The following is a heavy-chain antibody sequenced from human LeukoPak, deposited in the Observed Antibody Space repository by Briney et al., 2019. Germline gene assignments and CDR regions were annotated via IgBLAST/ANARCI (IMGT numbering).Heavy chain of an antibody. V-gene: IGHV3-66*01. CDR3: ARRDCSGSSCYGIDY. D-gene: IGHD2-2*01. Sequence: PGGSLRLSCAASGFTVSSNYMSCVRQAPGKGLEWVSILYSGGSTYYANSVKGRFTISRDNGKNLLYLQMKSLRAEDTALYYCARRDCSGSSCYGIDYWGQGTLVTVSS. CDR2: LYSGGST. J-gene: IGHJ4*02. CDR1: GFTVSSNY.